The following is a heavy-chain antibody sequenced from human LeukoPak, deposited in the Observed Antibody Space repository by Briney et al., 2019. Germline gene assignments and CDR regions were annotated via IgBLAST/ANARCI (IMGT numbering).Heavy chain of an antibody. Sequence: GESLKISCKGSGYSFTSYWISWMRQMPGKGLEWMGIIYPGDSDTRYSPSFQGQVTISADKFISTAYLQWSSLKASDTAMYYCATGIAVAGTRTDAFDIWGQGTMVTVSS. CDR3: ATGIAVAGTRTDAFDI. CDR1: GYSFTSYW. CDR2: IYPGDSDT. D-gene: IGHD6-19*01. J-gene: IGHJ3*02. V-gene: IGHV5-51*01.